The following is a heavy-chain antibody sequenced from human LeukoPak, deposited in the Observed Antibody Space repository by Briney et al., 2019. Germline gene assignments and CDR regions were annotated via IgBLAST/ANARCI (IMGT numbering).Heavy chain of an antibody. J-gene: IGHJ6*03. CDR3: ARDRSADIVVVPAAKGSYYYYMDV. CDR1: GYTFTGYY. V-gene: IGHV1-2*02. CDR2: INPNSGGT. D-gene: IGHD2-2*01. Sequence: ASVKVSCKASGYTFTGYYMHWVRQAPGQRLEWRGWINPNSGGTNYAQKFQGRVTMTRDTSISTAYMELSRLRSDDTAVYYCARDRSADIVVVPAAKGSYYYYMDVWGKGTTVTVSS.